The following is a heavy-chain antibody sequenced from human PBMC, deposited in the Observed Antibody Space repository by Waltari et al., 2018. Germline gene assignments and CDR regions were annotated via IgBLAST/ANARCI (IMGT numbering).Heavy chain of an antibody. CDR3: ASSGYSSSWYAGYFQH. D-gene: IGHD6-13*01. J-gene: IGHJ1*01. Sequence: EVQLVESGGGLIQPGGSLRLSCAASGFTVSSNYMSWVRQAPGKGREWVSVIYGGSSTCYAGSVRGRFTISRNNSKNTLYLQMNSLRAEDTAVYYCASSGYSSSWYAGYFQHWGQGTLVTVSS. CDR2: IYGGSST. CDR1: GFTVSSNY. V-gene: IGHV3-53*01.